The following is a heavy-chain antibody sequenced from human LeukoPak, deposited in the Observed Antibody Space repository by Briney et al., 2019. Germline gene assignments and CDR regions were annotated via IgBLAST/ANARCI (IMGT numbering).Heavy chain of an antibody. V-gene: IGHV1-69*04. J-gene: IGHJ4*02. CDR1: GGTFSSYA. CDR3: ARMTAEGYFDY. Sequence: ASVKVSCKASGGTFSSYAISWVRQAPGQGLEWMGRTIPIFGIANYAQKFQGRVTITADKSTSTAYMELSSLRSEDTAVYYCARMTAEGYFDYWGQGTLVTVSS. CDR2: TIPIFGIA.